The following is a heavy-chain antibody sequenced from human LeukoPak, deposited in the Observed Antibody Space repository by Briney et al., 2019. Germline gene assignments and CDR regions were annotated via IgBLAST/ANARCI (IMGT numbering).Heavy chain of an antibody. CDR1: GGTFSSYA. CDR3: ARSLIGGPMRYAFGI. V-gene: IGHV1-69*06. Sequence: ASMKVSCKASGGTFSSYAISWVRQAPGQGLEWMGGIIPIFGTANYAQKFQGRVTITADKSTSTAYMELSSLRSEDTAVYYCARSLIGGPMRYAFGIWGQGTMVTVSS. J-gene: IGHJ3*02. D-gene: IGHD3-16*01. CDR2: IIPIFGTA.